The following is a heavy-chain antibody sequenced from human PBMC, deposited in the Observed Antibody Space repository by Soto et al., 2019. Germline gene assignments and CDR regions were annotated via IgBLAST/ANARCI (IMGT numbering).Heavy chain of an antibody. Sequence: VKVSCKASGYTFTGYYMHWVRQAPGQGLEWMGWINPNSGGTNYAQKFQGRVTMTRDTSISTAYMELSRLRSDDTAVYYCARALFLDWLSHPGYFDYCGQGTLVTVSS. CDR2: INPNSGGT. D-gene: IGHD3-3*01. CDR1: GYTFTGYY. V-gene: IGHV1-2*02. J-gene: IGHJ4*02. CDR3: ARALFLDWLSHPGYFDY.